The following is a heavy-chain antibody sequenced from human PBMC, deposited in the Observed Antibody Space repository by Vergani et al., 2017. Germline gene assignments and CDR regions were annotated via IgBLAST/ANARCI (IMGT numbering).Heavy chain of an antibody. V-gene: IGHV3-33*01. CDR1: GFPFSSYG. CDR3: ARERQYYFDY. Sequence: QVQLVESGGGVVQPGRSLRLSCAASGFPFSSYGMHWVRQAPGKGLEWVAVIWYDGSNKYYADSVKGRFTISRDNSKNTLYLQMNSLRAEDTAVYYGARERQYYFDYWGQGSLVTVSS. J-gene: IGHJ4*02. CDR2: IWYDGSNK.